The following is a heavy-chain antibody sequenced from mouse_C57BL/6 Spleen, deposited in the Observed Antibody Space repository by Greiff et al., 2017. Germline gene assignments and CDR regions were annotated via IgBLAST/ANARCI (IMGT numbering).Heavy chain of an antibody. CDR1: GYTFTDYN. Sequence: EVQLQQSGPELVKPGASVKMSCKASGYTFTDYNMHWVKQSHGKSLEWIGYINPNNGGTSYNQKFKGKATLTVNKSSSTAYMELRSLTSEDSAVYYCAAPYYSSTWYFDVWGTGTTVTVSS. CDR2: INPNNGGT. V-gene: IGHV1-22*01. CDR3: AAPYYSSTWYFDV. J-gene: IGHJ1*03. D-gene: IGHD1-1*01.